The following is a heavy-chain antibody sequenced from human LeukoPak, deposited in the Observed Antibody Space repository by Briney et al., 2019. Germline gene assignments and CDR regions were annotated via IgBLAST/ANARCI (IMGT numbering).Heavy chain of an antibody. CDR3: AKYGGNFPLFSDY. CDR2: ISSSGSTI. J-gene: IGHJ4*02. D-gene: IGHD4-23*01. CDR1: GFAFSDYY. V-gene: IGHV3-11*01. Sequence: GGSLRLSCAASGFAFSDYYMSWIRQAPGKGLEWVSYISSSGSTIYYADSVKGRFTISRDNAKNSLYLQMNSLRAEDTAVYYCAKYGGNFPLFSDYWGQGTLVTVSS.